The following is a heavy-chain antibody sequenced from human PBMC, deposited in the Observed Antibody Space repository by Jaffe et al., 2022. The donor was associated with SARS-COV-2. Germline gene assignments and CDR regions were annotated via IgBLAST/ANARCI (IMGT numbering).Heavy chain of an antibody. D-gene: IGHD2-2*01. CDR3: GRGELPAAIDA. Sequence: EVQLVESGGGLVQPGGSLRLSCAASGFTFGNYYMHWARQAPGKGLVWVSHINGDGSTTDYADSVKGRFTISRDNAENTLFLQVNSLRTEDTAVYYCGRGELPAAIDAWGQGTLVTVSS. CDR1: GFTFGNYY. V-gene: IGHV3-74*01. J-gene: IGHJ5*02. CDR2: INGDGSTT.